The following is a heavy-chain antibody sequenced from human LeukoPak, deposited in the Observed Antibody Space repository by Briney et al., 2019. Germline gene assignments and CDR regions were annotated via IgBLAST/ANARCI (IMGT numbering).Heavy chain of an antibody. V-gene: IGHV5-51*01. CDR3: ARGERYCSSTSCTLGDAFDI. D-gene: IGHD2-2*01. Sequence: GESLRISCKGSGYNFLNYWIAWVRQMPGKGLEWMGIIYPADSDLRYSPSFQGHVTISADKSISTAYLQWSSLKASDTAMYYCARGERYCSSTSCTLGDAFDIWGQGTMVTVSS. J-gene: IGHJ3*02. CDR1: GYNFLNYW. CDR2: IYPADSDL.